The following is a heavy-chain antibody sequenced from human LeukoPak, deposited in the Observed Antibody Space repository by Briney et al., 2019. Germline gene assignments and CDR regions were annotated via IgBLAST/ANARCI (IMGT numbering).Heavy chain of an antibody. D-gene: IGHD3/OR15-3a*01. CDR2: TSGSI. Sequence: SETLSLTCAVSGASISSHYWSWIRQPPGKGLEWIGYTSGSISDNPSLKSRVAVSVDPPQNQVSLSLTSVTAADTAVYYCARVLAIFGLDTTDFYMDVWGKGTTVTVSS. J-gene: IGHJ6*03. V-gene: IGHV4-59*11. CDR3: ARVLAIFGLDTTDFYMDV. CDR1: GASISSHY.